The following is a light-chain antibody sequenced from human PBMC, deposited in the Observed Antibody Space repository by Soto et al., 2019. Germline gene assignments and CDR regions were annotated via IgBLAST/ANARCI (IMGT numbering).Light chain of an antibody. Sequence: EIVLTQSPGTLSLSPGERATLSCRASQSVSNNYLAWYQQKPGQAPRRLIYGASTRATGIPDRFSGSGSGTDFTLTIGRLEPEDFAVYYCQQRSNWPPITFGQGTRLEIK. J-gene: IGKJ5*01. CDR1: QSVSNNY. V-gene: IGKV3D-20*02. CDR2: GAS. CDR3: QQRSNWPPIT.